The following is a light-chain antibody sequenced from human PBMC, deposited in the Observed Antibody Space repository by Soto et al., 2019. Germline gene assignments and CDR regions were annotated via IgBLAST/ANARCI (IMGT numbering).Light chain of an antibody. CDR2: VTS. CDR1: QSVSSN. CDR3: QQYNKWPLT. J-gene: IGKJ4*01. V-gene: IGKV3-15*01. Sequence: EIVMTQSPATLSVSPGERATLSCRASQSVSSNLAWYQQKPGQAPRLLIYVTSTRATGIPARFSGSGSGTDFTLTISTLQSEDFAVYYCQQYNKWPLTFDGGTKVEIK.